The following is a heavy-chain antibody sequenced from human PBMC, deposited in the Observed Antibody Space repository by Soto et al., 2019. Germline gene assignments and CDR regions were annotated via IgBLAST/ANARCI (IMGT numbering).Heavy chain of an antibody. J-gene: IGHJ4*02. Sequence: QVQLVESGGGVVQPGRSLRLSCAASGFTFSSYGMHWVRQAPGKGLEWVAVIWYDGSNKYYADSVKGRFTISRDNSKNTLYLQMNSLRAEDTAVYYCARDLGGYYASALRVWGQGTLVTVSS. CDR1: GFTFSSYG. CDR2: IWYDGSNK. V-gene: IGHV3-33*01. D-gene: IGHD3-10*01. CDR3: ARDLGGYYASALRV.